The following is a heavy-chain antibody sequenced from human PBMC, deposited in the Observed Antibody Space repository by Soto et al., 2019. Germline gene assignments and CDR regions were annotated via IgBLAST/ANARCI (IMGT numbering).Heavy chain of an antibody. Sequence: SVKVSCKASGGTFSSYAISWVRQAPGQGLEWMGGIIPIFGTANYAQKFQGRVTITADESTSTAYMELSSLRSEDTAVYYCARDPPRYYGSGNDYWGQGTLVTVSS. V-gene: IGHV1-69*13. CDR2: IIPIFGTA. D-gene: IGHD3-10*01. J-gene: IGHJ4*02. CDR1: GGTFSSYA. CDR3: ARDPPRYYGSGNDY.